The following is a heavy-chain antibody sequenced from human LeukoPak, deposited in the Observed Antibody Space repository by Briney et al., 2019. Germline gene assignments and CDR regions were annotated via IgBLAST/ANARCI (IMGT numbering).Heavy chain of an antibody. Sequence: SETLSLTCAVYGGSFSGYYWSWIRQPPGKGLEWIGEINHRGSTNYNPSLKSRVTISVDTSKNQSSLKLRSVTAADTAVYYCVRGLYYYDSSGYYSSGSFDYWGQGTLVTVSS. V-gene: IGHV4-34*01. CDR2: INHRGST. CDR3: VRGLYYYDSSGYYSSGSFDY. CDR1: GGSFSGYY. D-gene: IGHD3-22*01. J-gene: IGHJ4*02.